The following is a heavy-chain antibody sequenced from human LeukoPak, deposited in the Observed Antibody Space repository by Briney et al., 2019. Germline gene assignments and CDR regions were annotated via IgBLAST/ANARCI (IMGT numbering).Heavy chain of an antibody. D-gene: IGHD3-10*01. CDR1: GFTFSSYA. Sequence: GGSLRLSCAASGFTFSSYAMSWVRQAPGKGLEWVSYISSSGSTIYYADSVKGRFTISRDNAKNSLYLQMNSLRAEDTAVYYCARETGSGRRFDPWGQGTLVTVSS. CDR2: ISSSGSTI. V-gene: IGHV3-48*04. CDR3: ARETGSGRRFDP. J-gene: IGHJ5*02.